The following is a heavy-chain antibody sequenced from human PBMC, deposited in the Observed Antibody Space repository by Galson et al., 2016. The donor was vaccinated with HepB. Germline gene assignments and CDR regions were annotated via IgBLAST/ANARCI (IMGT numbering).Heavy chain of an antibody. Sequence: SLRLSCAASGFTFSDFWMSWVRQAPGKGLEWVANINQDGGENHYVDSVRGRFTISRDNAKTSLYLQMNSLSAEDTAVYYCARSRLGVVPFDRWGQGTLVTVSS. CDR3: ARSRLGVVPFDR. D-gene: IGHD3-3*01. CDR2: INQDGGEN. CDR1: GFTFSDFW. J-gene: IGHJ4*02. V-gene: IGHV3-7*01.